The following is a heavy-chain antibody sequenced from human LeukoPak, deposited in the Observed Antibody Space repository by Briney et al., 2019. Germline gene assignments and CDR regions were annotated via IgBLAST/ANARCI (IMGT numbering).Heavy chain of an antibody. CDR1: GFTFRNYW. D-gene: IGHD5-12*01. CDR2: IKQDGSEK. CDR3: ARDRYGGYLRPIDY. V-gene: IGHV3-7*01. Sequence: GGSLRLSCAASGFTFRNYWMGWVRQAPGKGLEWVANIKQDGSEKYYVDSVKGRFTISRDNAKNSLYLQMNSLRAEDTAVYYCARDRYGGYLRPIDYWGQGTLVTVSS. J-gene: IGHJ4*02.